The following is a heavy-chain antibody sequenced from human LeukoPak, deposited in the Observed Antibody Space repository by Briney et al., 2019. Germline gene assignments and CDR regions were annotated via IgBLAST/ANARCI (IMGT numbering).Heavy chain of an antibody. CDR2: IYYSGST. D-gene: IGHD3-9*01. J-gene: IGHJ4*02. Sequence: SETLSLTCTVSGGSISSSSYYWGWIRQPPGKGLEWIGSIYYSGSTYYNPSLKSRVTISVDTSKNQFSLKLSSVTAADTAVYYCARLKYDILTGYYADYWGQGTLVTVSS. V-gene: IGHV4-39*01. CDR3: ARLKYDILTGYYADY. CDR1: GGSISSSSYY.